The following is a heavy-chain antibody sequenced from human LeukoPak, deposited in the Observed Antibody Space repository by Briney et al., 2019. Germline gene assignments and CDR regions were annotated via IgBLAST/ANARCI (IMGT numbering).Heavy chain of an antibody. D-gene: IGHD3-22*01. CDR3: ARGFTYYYDSSGYFDY. V-gene: IGHV1-69*05. CDR1: GGTFSSYA. Sequence: GSSVKVSCKASGGTFSSYAISWVRQAPGQGLEWMGGIIPIFGTANYAQKFQGRVTITTDESTSTAYMELSSLRSEDTAVYYCARGFTYYYDSSGYFDYWGQGTLSPSPQ. J-gene: IGHJ4*02. CDR2: IIPIFGTA.